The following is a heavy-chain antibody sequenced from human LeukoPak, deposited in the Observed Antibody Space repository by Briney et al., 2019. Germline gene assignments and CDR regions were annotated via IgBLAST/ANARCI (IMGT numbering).Heavy chain of an antibody. D-gene: IGHD5-12*01. J-gene: IGHJ4*02. CDR2: INHSGST. Sequence: SEILSLTCAVYGGSFSGYYWSWIRQPPGKGLEWIGEINHSGSTNYNPSLKSRVTISVDTSKNQFSLKLSSVTAADTAVYYCARGGRWRLRFLDYWGQGTLVTVSS. CDR1: GGSFSGYY. CDR3: ARGGRWRLRFLDY. V-gene: IGHV4-34*01.